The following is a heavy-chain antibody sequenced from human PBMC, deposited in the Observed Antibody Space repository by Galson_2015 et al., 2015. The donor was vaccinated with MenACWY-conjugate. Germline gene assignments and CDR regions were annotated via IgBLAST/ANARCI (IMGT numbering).Heavy chain of an antibody. CDR1: GFTLSSYW. V-gene: IGHV3-74*01. J-gene: IGHJ6*02. CDR2: INSDGSST. Sequence: SLRLSCAASGFTLSSYWMHWVRQAPGKGLVWVSRINSDGSSTSYADSVKGRFTISRDNAKNTLYLQMNSLRAEDTAVYYCARVERVSLDREQQLTYYYYGMDVWGQGTTVTVSS. CDR3: ARVERVSLDREQQLTYYYYGMDV. D-gene: IGHD6-13*01.